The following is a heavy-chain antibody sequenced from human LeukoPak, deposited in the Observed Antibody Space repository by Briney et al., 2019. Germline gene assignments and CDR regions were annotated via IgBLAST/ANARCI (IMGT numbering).Heavy chain of an antibody. CDR2: IYYSGST. CDR3: AREAYSSSWYGANWFDP. CDR1: GGSISSSSYY. J-gene: IGHJ5*02. D-gene: IGHD6-13*01. V-gene: IGHV4-39*07. Sequence: PSETLSLTCTVSGGSISSSSYYWGWIRQPPGKGLEWIGSIYYSGSTYYNPSLKSRVTISVDTSKNPFSLKLSSVTAADTAVYYCAREAYSSSWYGANWFDPWGQGTLVTVSS.